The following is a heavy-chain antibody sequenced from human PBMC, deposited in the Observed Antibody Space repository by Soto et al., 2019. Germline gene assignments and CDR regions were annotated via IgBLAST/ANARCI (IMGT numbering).Heavy chain of an antibody. V-gene: IGHV3-23*01. CDR2: ISGSGGNT. D-gene: IGHD3-10*01. CDR3: AKDADFVSGAFDI. CDR1: GFTVRSYA. J-gene: IGHJ3*02. Sequence: GSLRLSCAASGFTVRSYAMSWVRQAPGKGLEWVSVISGSGGNTNYADSVKGRVTISRDNSKNTLYLQMNSLRAEDTAVYYCAKDADFVSGAFDIWGQGTMVTVSS.